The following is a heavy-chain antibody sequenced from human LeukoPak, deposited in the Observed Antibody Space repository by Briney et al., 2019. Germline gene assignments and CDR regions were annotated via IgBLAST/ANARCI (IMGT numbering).Heavy chain of an antibody. J-gene: IGHJ3*02. CDR2: IYYSGST. D-gene: IGHD6-19*01. V-gene: IGHV4-38-2*02. Sequence: SETLSLTCTVSGYSITSGSYWGWIRQPPGKGLEWIGSIYYSGSTYYNPSLKSRVTISVDTSKNQFSLKLSSVTAADTAVYYCARDIDDSSGWYMGDAFDIWGQGTMVTVSS. CDR3: ARDIDDSSGWYMGDAFDI. CDR1: GYSITSGSY.